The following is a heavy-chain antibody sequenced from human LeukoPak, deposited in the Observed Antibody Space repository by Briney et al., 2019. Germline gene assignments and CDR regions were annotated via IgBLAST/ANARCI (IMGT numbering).Heavy chain of an antibody. Sequence: GGSLRLSCAASGFTFSSYAMHWVRQAPGKGLEWVAVLSFDEKNYYYADSVKGRFTISRDNSKNTLYLQMNSLRAEDTAVYYCARGLLPINWYFDLWGRGTLVTVSS. CDR1: GFTFSSYA. CDR2: LSFDEKNY. CDR3: ARGLLPINWYFDL. J-gene: IGHJ2*01. V-gene: IGHV3-30*04.